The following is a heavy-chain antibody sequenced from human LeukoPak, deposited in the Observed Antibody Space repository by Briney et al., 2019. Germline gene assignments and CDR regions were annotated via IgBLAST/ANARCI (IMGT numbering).Heavy chain of an antibody. V-gene: IGHV3-7*01. Sequence: GGSLRLSCAASGFTFTNSWMTSVRQAPGKGLELVANIKQDRSEKYYVDSVKGGFTISRDNTKKSLYLQMNSLRADDTAVYYCARLREIPVFGVVTKSTSYFDYWGQGTLVTVSS. J-gene: IGHJ4*02. CDR1: GFTFTNSW. CDR2: IKQDRSEK. CDR3: ARLREIPVFGVVTKSTSYFDY. D-gene: IGHD3-3*01.